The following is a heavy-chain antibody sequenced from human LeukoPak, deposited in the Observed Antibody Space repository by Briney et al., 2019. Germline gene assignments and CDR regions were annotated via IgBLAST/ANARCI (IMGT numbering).Heavy chain of an antibody. J-gene: IGHJ4*02. CDR3: ARGQDGYNVNY. CDR1: TFTFSNHA. D-gene: IGHD5-24*01. V-gene: IGHV3-64*01. CDR2: ISSNGGST. Sequence: GSLRLSCAASTFTFSNHAMYWVRQAPGKGLGYVSGISSNGGSTYYSNSVKGRFTISRDNSKNTLYLQMGILRAEDMAVYYWARGQDGYNVNYWGQGALLTVSS.